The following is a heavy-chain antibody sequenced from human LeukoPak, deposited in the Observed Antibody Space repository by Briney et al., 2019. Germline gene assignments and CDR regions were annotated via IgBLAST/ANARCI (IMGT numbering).Heavy chain of an antibody. D-gene: IGHD6-19*01. CDR2: TSGSGRSI. Sequence: QPGGSLILSCAASGFTFSSYAMSWVRQAPGKGLEWVSGTSGSGRSIHYADSVKGRFTISRDNSKNTLYLQMNSLRADDTAVYYCAKDMNSWRDGSGLGDYFDYWGQGTLVTVSS. CDR3: AKDMNSWRDGSGLGDYFDY. J-gene: IGHJ4*02. V-gene: IGHV3-23*01. CDR1: GFTFSSYA.